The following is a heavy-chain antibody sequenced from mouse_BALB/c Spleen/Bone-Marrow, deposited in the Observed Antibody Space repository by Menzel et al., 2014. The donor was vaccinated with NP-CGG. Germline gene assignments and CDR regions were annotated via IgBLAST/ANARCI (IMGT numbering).Heavy chain of an antibody. CDR2: INPKNGGT. D-gene: IGHD2-1*01. CDR1: GYKFTEDT. V-gene: IGHV1-18*01. CDR3: ARDGNYAMDY. J-gene: IGHJ4*01. Sequence: EVQVVESGPELVKPGASVKISCTTSGYKFTEDTMHWVKQRHGKSLEWIGVINPKNGGTTYKQKFKDKAALTVDKSSGTAYMELRSLTAEDSAVYYGARDGNYAMDYWGQGTSVTVSS.